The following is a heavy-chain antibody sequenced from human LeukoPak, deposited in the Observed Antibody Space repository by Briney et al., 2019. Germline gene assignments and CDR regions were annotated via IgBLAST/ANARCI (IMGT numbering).Heavy chain of an antibody. J-gene: IGHJ6*02. CDR1: GFTFSSYA. Sequence: GGSLRLSCAASGFTFSSYAMSWVRQAPGKGLEWVSAISGSGGSTYYADSVKGRFTISRDNAKNSLYLQMNSLRAEDTAVYYCARDWRDYYYGMDVWGQGTTVTVSS. CDR2: ISGSGGST. CDR3: ARDWRDYYYGMDV. V-gene: IGHV3-23*01.